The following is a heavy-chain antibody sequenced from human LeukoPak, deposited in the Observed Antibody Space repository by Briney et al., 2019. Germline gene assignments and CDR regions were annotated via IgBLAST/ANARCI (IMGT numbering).Heavy chain of an antibody. CDR3: ATVCRGAPPAMTCYHYALDV. CDR1: GFTFNNAW. D-gene: IGHD2-2*01. V-gene: IGHV3-15*01. Sequence: GGSLRLSCAASGFTFNNAWMSWVRQAPGKGLEWVGRIKSKADGGTADYIGPVKGRFTISRDDSKNLLYLQVNTLKTEDTAVYYCATVCRGAPPAMTCYHYALDVWGQGTTVSVSS. CDR2: IKSKADGGTA. J-gene: IGHJ6*02.